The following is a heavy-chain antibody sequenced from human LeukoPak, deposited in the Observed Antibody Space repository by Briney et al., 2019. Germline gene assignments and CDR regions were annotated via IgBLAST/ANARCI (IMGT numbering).Heavy chain of an antibody. CDR2: IYYSGST. Sequence: KPSETLSLTCTVSGGSINYYYWMWIRQPPGKGLEWIGYIYYSGSTNYNPSLKSRVTISVDTSKNQFSLKLNSVTAADTAVYYCARITYGDNHFDIWGQGTMVTVSS. CDR1: GGSINYYY. CDR3: ARITYGDNHFDI. J-gene: IGHJ3*02. D-gene: IGHD4-23*01. V-gene: IGHV4-59*01.